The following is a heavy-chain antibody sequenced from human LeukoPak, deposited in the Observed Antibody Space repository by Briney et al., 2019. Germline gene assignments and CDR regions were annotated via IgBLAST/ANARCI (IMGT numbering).Heavy chain of an antibody. D-gene: IGHD3-22*01. Sequence: SVKVSCKASGGTFSSYAISWVRQAPGQGLEWMGGIIPIFGTANYAQKFQGRVMITADESTSTAYMELSSLRSEDTAVYYCARDQVPYDSSGYYFYWGQGTLVTVSS. CDR2: IIPIFGTA. V-gene: IGHV1-69*13. J-gene: IGHJ4*02. CDR1: GGTFSSYA. CDR3: ARDQVPYDSSGYYFY.